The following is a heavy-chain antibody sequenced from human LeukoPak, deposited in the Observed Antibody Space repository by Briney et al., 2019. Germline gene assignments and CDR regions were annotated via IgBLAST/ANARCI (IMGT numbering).Heavy chain of an antibody. D-gene: IGHD3-10*01. CDR1: GGSFSSYY. CDR2: INPSGST. V-gene: IGHV4-34*01. J-gene: IGHJ6*04. Sequence: SETPSLTCAVYGGSFSSYYWSWIRQPPGKGLEWIGEINPSGSTNYNPSFKSGVTISVETSNNQLCLKLGPATAADKHVYYCASIAGSITMVRGRYYYGMDVWGKGTTVTVSS. CDR3: ASIAGSITMVRGRYYYGMDV.